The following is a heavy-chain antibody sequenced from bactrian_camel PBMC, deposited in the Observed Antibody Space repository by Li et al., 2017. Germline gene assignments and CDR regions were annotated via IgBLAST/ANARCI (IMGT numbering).Heavy chain of an antibody. V-gene: IGHV3S1*01. CDR2: IYAGGGNT. Sequence: HVQLVESGGGLVQPGGSLRLSCAASGYTYDTNSMAWFRQAPGKEREGVASIYAGGGNTYYADSVKGRFAISIDVAKNTLYLQMNRLTTDDTAVYYCAAEDGGVVITTCPSGEFGYWGQGTQVTVS. D-gene: IGHD2*01. J-gene: IGHJ6*01. CDR3: AAEDGGVVITTCPSGEFGY. CDR1: GYTYDTNS.